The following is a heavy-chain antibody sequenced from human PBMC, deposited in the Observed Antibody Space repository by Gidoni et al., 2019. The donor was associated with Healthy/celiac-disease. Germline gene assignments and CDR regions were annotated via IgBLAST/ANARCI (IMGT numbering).Heavy chain of an antibody. CDR1: GGSISSYY. CDR3: ARVSSSSWQTRWFDP. D-gene: IGHD6-13*01. Sequence: QVQLQESGPGLVKPSATLSLTCTVAGGSISSYYWSWIRQPPGKGLEWIGYIYYSGSTNYNPSLKSRVTISVDTSKNQFSLKLSSVTAADTAVYYCARVSSSSWQTRWFDPWGQGTLVTVSS. CDR2: IYYSGST. J-gene: IGHJ5*02. V-gene: IGHV4-59*01.